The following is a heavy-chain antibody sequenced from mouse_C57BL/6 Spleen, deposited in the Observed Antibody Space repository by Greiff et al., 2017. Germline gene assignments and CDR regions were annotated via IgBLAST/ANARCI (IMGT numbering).Heavy chain of an antibody. V-gene: IGHV1-69*01. D-gene: IGHD2-3*01. Sequence: QVQLKQPGAELVMPGASVKLSCKASGYTFTSYWMHWVKQRPGQGLEWIGEIDPSDSYTNYNQKFKGKSTLTVDKSYSTAYLQLSSLTSEDSAVYYCARSGLLRSFDYWGQGTTLTVSS. CDR2: IDPSDSYT. CDR3: ARSGLLRSFDY. CDR1: GYTFTSYW. J-gene: IGHJ2*01.